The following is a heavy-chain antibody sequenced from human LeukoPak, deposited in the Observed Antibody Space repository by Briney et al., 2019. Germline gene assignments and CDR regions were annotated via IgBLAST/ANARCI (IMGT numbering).Heavy chain of an antibody. J-gene: IGHJ4*02. Sequence: GGSLRLSCAASGFTFSSYSMNWVRQAPGKGLEWVSSISSSSSYIYYADSVKGRFTISRDNAKNSLYLQMNSLRAEDTAVYYCARDLTNGPYDYVWGSYRYTWGPYFDYWGQGTLVTVSS. CDR3: ARDLTNGPYDYVWGSYRYTWGPYFDY. D-gene: IGHD3-16*02. V-gene: IGHV3-21*01. CDR1: GFTFSSYS. CDR2: ISSSSSYI.